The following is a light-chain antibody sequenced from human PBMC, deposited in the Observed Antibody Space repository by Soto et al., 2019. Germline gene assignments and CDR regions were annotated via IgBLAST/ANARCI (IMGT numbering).Light chain of an antibody. V-gene: IGKV3-15*01. CDR3: QQYNILPRT. CDR2: GES. Sequence: EIVMKQSPATLSVSPGDRVTLSCRASQSVGSNLAWYQQKPGQVPRLLIYGESSRATGIPTTFSGSGSGAEFTLTISSLQSEDFAVYYCQQYNILPRTFGQGSIV. CDR1: QSVGSN. J-gene: IGKJ1*01.